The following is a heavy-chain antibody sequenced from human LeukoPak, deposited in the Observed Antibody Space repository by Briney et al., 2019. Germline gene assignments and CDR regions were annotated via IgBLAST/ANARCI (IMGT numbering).Heavy chain of an antibody. CDR2: IYHSGST. V-gene: IGHV4-38-2*02. J-gene: IGHJ4*02. CDR1: GYSISSGYY. CDR3: ARDLGNWDIDY. Sequence: SETLSLTCTVSGYSISSGYYWGWIRQPPGKGLEWIGSIYHSGSTYYNPSLKSRVTISVDTSKNQFSLKLSSVTAADTAVYYCARDLGNWDIDYWGQGILVTVSS. D-gene: IGHD7-27*01.